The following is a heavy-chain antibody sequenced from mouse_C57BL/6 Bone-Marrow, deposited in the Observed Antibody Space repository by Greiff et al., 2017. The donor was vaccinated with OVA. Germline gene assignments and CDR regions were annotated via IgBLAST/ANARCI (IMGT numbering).Heavy chain of an antibody. CDR3: ARGAYGNSYWYFDV. CDR1: GYTFTDYN. Sequence: VQLKQSGPELVKPGASVKIPCKASGYTFTDYNMDWVKQSHGKSLEWIGDINPNNGGTIYNQKFKGKATLTVDKSSSTAYMELRSLTSEDTAVYYCARGAYGNSYWYFDVWGTGTTVTVSS. D-gene: IGHD2-1*01. CDR2: INPNNGGT. J-gene: IGHJ1*03. V-gene: IGHV1-18*01.